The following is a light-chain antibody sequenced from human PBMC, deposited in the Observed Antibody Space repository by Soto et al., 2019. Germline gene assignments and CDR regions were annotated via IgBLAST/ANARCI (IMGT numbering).Light chain of an antibody. Sequence: DIQMSQSASSLSASVGDRFTITCRAAESISRHLNWYQQKPGRAPDLLIYAASTLQNGVPSRFTGSGSGTEFTLTITGLQLEDFATYYCQQDYSTLATFGQGTRLEIK. J-gene: IGKJ5*01. CDR2: AAS. V-gene: IGKV1-39*01. CDR1: ESISRH. CDR3: QQDYSTLAT.